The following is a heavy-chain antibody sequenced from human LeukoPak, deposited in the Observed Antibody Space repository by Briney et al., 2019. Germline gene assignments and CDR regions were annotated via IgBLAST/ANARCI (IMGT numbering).Heavy chain of an antibody. V-gene: IGHV3-23*01. CDR2: ISGSGGST. J-gene: IGHJ4*02. D-gene: IGHD5-24*01. CDR1: GFTFSSYA. Sequence: GGSLRLSCAASGFTFSSYAMSWVRQAPGKGLDWVSAISGSGGSTYYADSVKGRFTISRDNSKNTLYLQMNSLRAEDTAVYYCAKPGSGGYNVYFDYWGQGTLVTVSS. CDR3: AKPGSGGYNVYFDY.